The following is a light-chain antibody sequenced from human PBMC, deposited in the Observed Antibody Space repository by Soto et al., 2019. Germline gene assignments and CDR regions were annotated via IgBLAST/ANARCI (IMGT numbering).Light chain of an antibody. CDR2: TNN. J-gene: IGLJ1*01. CDR3: AAWDDSLNGYV. CDR1: SSNIGINT. V-gene: IGLV1-44*01. Sequence: QSVLTQPPSASGTPGQRVTISCSGSSSNIGINTVNWYQQLPGTAPKLLIHTNNQPPSGVPDRFSGSKSGTSASLAISGLQSEDEADYYCAAWDDSLNGYVFGAGTKVTVL.